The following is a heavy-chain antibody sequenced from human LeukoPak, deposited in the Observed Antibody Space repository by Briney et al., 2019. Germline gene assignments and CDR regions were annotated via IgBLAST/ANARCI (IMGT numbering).Heavy chain of an antibody. Sequence: PGGSLRLTCAASGFTFSSYAMSWVRQAPGKGLEWVSTISGSGGAGTYYADSVKGRFTISRDNSKNTLYLPMNSLRAEDTAVYYCGKDRGGSPFYGMDVWGQGTTVSVSS. J-gene: IGHJ6*02. V-gene: IGHV3-23*01. CDR1: GFTFSSYA. CDR2: ISGSGGAGT. CDR3: GKDRGGSPFYGMDV. D-gene: IGHD1-26*01.